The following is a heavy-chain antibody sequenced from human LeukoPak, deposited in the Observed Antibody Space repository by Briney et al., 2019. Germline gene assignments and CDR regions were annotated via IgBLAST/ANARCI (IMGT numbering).Heavy chain of an antibody. D-gene: IGHD2/OR15-2a*01. V-gene: IGHV5-51*01. CDR3: ATIVSSTAGAFDI. CDR1: GYSFTTYW. CDR2: IYPRDSDT. J-gene: IGHJ3*02. Sequence: GESLKISCKSSGYSFTTYWIGWVRQMPGKGLDWMGIIYPRDSDTTYSPSFQGQVTISADRSMTTAYLQWSSLKASDTAMYYCATIVSSTAGAFDIWGQGTLVTVSS.